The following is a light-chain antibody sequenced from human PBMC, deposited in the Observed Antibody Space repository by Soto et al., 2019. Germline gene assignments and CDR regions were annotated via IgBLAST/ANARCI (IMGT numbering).Light chain of an antibody. CDR2: GAS. J-gene: IGKJ1*01. V-gene: IGKV1-5*01. CDR1: QSIRHY. CDR3: QQHNSYSHT. Sequence: DIQMTQSPPTLSASVGDRVTITCRASQSIRHYLAWYQQMPGKAPKLLIYGASTLQSGVPSRFSGSGSGTEFTLTISSLQPDDFGTYFCQQHNSYSHTFGQVTKVEIQ.